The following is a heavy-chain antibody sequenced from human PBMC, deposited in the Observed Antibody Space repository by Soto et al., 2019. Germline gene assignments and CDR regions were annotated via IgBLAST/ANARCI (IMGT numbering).Heavy chain of an antibody. CDR3: ARDLGPGLVVAGTPHWYFDL. CDR1: GFTFSSYA. V-gene: IGHV3-64*01. J-gene: IGHJ2*01. CDR2: ISSNGGST. Sequence: EVQLVESGGGLVQPGGSLRLSCAASGFTFSSYAMHWVRQAPGKGLEYVSAISSNGGSTYYANSVKGRFTISRDNSKNTLYLQMGSLRAEDMAVCYCARDLGPGLVVAGTPHWYFDLLGRGTLVTVSS. D-gene: IGHD6-19*01.